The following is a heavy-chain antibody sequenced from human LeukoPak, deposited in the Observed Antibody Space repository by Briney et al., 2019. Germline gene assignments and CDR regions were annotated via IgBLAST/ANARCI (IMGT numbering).Heavy chain of an antibody. CDR1: GGSISSSSYY. Sequence: SETLSLTCTVSGGSISSSSYYWGWIRQPPGKGLEWIGSIYYSGSTYYNPSLKSRVTISVDTSKNQFSLKLSSVTAADTAVYYCGTGYSSSWYWGPYYYYMDVWGKGTTVTISS. J-gene: IGHJ6*03. V-gene: IGHV4-39*01. CDR3: GTGYSSSWYWGPYYYYMDV. D-gene: IGHD6-13*01. CDR2: IYYSGST.